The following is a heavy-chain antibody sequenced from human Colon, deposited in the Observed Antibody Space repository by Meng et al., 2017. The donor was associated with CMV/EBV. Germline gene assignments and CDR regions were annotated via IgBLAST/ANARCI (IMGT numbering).Heavy chain of an antibody. V-gene: IGHV1-69*12. CDR3: ARGKQAGFDL. Sequence: QVQLVQSVAVVEKPGSSVNVSCKASGGTFDTSTFNWVRQAPGQGLEWMGGIIPMFGSPSYSQKFRGRVTITADELEVNSLRSEYTAVYYCARGKQAGFDLWGQGTLVTVSS. D-gene: IGHD6-13*01. CDR1: GGTFDTST. J-gene: IGHJ5*02. CDR2: IIPMFGSP.